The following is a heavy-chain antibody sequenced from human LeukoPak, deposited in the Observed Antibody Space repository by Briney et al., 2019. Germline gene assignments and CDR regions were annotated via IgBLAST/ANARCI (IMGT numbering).Heavy chain of an antibody. J-gene: IGHJ4*02. CDR1: GGSISSSSYY. CDR2: IYYSGST. Sequence: SETLSLTCTVSGGSISSSSYYWGWIRQPPGKGLEWIGSIYYSGSTYYNPSLKSRVTISVDTSKNQFSLKLSSVTAADTAVYYCARTETPYYYDSRTGYYSFDYWGQGTLVTVSS. D-gene: IGHD3-22*01. CDR3: ARTETPYYYDSRTGYYSFDY. V-gene: IGHV4-39*07.